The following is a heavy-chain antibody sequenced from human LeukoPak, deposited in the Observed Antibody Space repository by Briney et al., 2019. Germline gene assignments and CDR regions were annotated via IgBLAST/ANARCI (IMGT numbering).Heavy chain of an antibody. J-gene: IGHJ4*02. CDR2: MITNTGDP. D-gene: IGHD1-26*01. CDR1: GYTFTGYY. CDR3: ARDPNSGRYFDY. Sequence: ASVKVSCKASGYTFTGYYMHWGRHAPGQGRELIGWMITNTGDPTYAQCFTVRFCFSLDTSVSTAYLQLSRLKAEETAVYYCARDPNSGRYFDYWGQGTLVTVSS. V-gene: IGHV7-4-1*02.